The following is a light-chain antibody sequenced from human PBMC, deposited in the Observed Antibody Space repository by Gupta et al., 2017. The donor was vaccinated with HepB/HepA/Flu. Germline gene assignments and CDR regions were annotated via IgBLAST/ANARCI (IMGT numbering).Light chain of an antibody. V-gene: IGKV3-11*01. CDR1: QSVGSY. CDR3: QQRNYWRPGDS. CDR2: DSS. Sequence: EILLTQSPATLSLSPGKRATLSCRASQSVGSYLAWYQQKPGQVPRLLIYDSSNRATGIPARFSGSGGGTDVTLTISSRQPEDFEVYYCQQRNYWRPGDSFGHGTRVDIK. J-gene: IGKJ3*01.